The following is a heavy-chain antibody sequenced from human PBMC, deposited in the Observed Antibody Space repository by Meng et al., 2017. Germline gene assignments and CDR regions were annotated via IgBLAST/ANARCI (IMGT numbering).Heavy chain of an antibody. CDR3: ARVVAATTLFLDY. D-gene: IGHD2-15*01. CDR1: GGYLSSRNW. CDR2: IYHSGST. V-gene: IGHV4-4*02. Sequence: GQLQESGPGLVKPSGTLSLTCDVSGGYLSSRNWLSWVSQPPGKGLEWIGEIYHSGSTNYNPSLKSRVTISVDKSKNQFSLKLSSATAADTAVYYCARVVAATTLFLDYWGQGTLVTVSS. J-gene: IGHJ4*02.